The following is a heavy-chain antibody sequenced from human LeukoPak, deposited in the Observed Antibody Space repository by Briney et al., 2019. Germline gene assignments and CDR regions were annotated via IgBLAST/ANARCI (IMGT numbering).Heavy chain of an antibody. Sequence: AGGSLRLSRAASGFTVSSNYMSWVRQAPGKGLEWVSVIYSGGSTYYADSVKGRFTISRDNSKNTLYLQMNSLRAEDTAVYYCAIVINYWYFDRWGRGTLVTVSS. CDR3: AIVINYWYFDR. V-gene: IGHV3-53*01. J-gene: IGHJ2*01. D-gene: IGHD3-16*01. CDR2: IYSGGST. CDR1: GFTVSSNY.